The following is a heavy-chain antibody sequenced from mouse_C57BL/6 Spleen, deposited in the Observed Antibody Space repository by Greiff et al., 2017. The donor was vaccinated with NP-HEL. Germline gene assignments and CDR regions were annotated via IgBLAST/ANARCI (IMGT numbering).Heavy chain of an antibody. CDR1: GFSLTSYG. CDR2: IWSGGST. V-gene: IGHV2-2*01. J-gene: IGHJ3*01. Sequence: QVQLQQSGPGLVQPSQSLSITCTVSGFSLTSYGVHWVRQSPGKGLEWLGVIWSGGSTDYNAAFISRLSISKDNSKSQVFFKMNSLQADDTAIYYCARGDYYGSSYPLAYWGQGTLVTVSA. D-gene: IGHD1-1*01. CDR3: ARGDYYGSSYPLAY.